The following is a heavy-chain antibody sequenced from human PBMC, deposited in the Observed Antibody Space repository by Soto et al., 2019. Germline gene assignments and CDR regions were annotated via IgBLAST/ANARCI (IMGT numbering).Heavy chain of an antibody. CDR2: INTKNGVT. CDR3: ARDPMGIGDGSFISSYRLDV. V-gene: IGHV1-2*04. Sequence: GASVKVSCKASGYTFSRYFIHWVRQAPGQGHEWVGWINTKNGVTQYARKFQDWVTMTRDTSISTVYMELSRLKSDDTALYYCARDPMGIGDGSFISSYRLDVWGLGTTVTVSS. CDR1: GYTFSRYF. J-gene: IGHJ6*02. D-gene: IGHD3-3*01.